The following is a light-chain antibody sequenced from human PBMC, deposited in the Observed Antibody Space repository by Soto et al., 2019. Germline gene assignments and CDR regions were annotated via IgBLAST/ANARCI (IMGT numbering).Light chain of an antibody. CDR3: SSYTSSSTLYV. J-gene: IGLJ1*01. CDR2: EVV. V-gene: IGLV2-8*01. CDR1: SSDIGGYNY. Sequence: QSALTQPPSASGSPGQSVTISCTGTSSDIGGYNYVSWYQQHPGKAPKLIIYEVVKRPSGVPDRFSASRSGNTASLTVSGLQADDEADYYCSSYTSSSTLYVFGTGTKVTVL.